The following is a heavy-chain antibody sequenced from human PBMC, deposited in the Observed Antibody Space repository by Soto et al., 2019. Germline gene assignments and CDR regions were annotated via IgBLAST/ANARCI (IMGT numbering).Heavy chain of an antibody. D-gene: IGHD7-27*01. J-gene: IGHJ4*02. CDR1: GDSISSSVW. Sequence: SETLSLTCAVSGDSISSSVWWTWVRQPPGKGLEWVGEVFHTGDTYFNPSLRSRVAMSVDKSTNEFSLKVTSVTAADTAIYYCARKAWVRFDYWGQGALVTVSS. V-gene: IGHV4-4*02. CDR2: VFHTGDT. CDR3: ARKAWVRFDY.